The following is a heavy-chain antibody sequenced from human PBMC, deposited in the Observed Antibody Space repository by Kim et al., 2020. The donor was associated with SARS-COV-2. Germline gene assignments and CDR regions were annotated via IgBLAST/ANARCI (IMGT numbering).Heavy chain of an antibody. CDR1: GGSISSYY. CDR3: ARESSSWYVGWFDP. J-gene: IGHJ5*02. D-gene: IGHD6-13*01. CDR2: IYYSGST. Sequence: SETLSLTCTVSGGSISSYYWSWIRQPPGKGLEWIGYIYYSGSTNYNPSLKSRVTISVDTSKNQFSLKLSSVTAADTAVYYCARESSSWYVGWFDPWGQGTLVTVSS. V-gene: IGHV4-59*01.